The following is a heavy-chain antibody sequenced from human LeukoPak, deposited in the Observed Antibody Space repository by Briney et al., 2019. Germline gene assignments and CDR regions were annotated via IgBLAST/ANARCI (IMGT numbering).Heavy chain of an antibody. Sequence: SGTLSLTCTVSGGSISSSSYYWGWIRQPPGKGLEWIGSIYYSGSTYYNPSLKSRVTISVDTSKNQFSLKLSSVTAADTAVYYCARDSGYSYGLAHWGQGTLVTVSS. J-gene: IGHJ4*02. CDR1: GGSISSSSYY. D-gene: IGHD5-18*01. V-gene: IGHV4-39*07. CDR3: ARDSGYSYGLAH. CDR2: IYYSGST.